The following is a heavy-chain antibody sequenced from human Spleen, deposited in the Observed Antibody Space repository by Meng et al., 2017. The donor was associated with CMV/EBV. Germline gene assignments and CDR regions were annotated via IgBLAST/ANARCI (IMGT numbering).Heavy chain of an antibody. V-gene: IGHV1-18*01. CDR3: ARDRQRYSSSLAGAY. CDR1: GYTFTSYG. Sequence: ASVKVSCKASGYTFTSYGISWVRQAPGQGLEWMGWISAYNGNTNYAQKLQGRVTMTTDTSTSTAYMELRSLRSEDTAVYYCARDRQRYSSSLAGAYWGQGTLVTVSS. CDR2: ISAYNGNT. D-gene: IGHD6-6*01. J-gene: IGHJ4*02.